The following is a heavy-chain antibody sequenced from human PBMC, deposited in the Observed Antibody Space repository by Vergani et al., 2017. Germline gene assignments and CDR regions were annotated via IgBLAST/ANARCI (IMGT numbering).Heavy chain of an antibody. V-gene: IGHV3-23*01. J-gene: IGHJ4*02. CDR1: GLTFSHYA. Sequence: EVQLLESGGGLVQPGGSLRLSCAASGLTFSHYAMSWVRQAPGKGLEWVSTISGSGYSTNYADSVKGRFTISRDNSKNTLYLQMNSLRAEDTAVYYCANTIRSWIRFDYWGQGTLVTVSS. CDR2: ISGSGYST. D-gene: IGHD5-18*01. CDR3: ANTIRSWIRFDY.